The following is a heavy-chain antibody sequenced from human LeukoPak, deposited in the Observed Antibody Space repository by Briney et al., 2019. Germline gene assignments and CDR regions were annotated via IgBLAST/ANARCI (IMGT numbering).Heavy chain of an antibody. V-gene: IGHV1-69*04. CDR1: GGTFSSYT. J-gene: IGHJ2*01. Sequence: SVKVSCKASGGTFSSYTISWVRQAHGQGLEWMGRIIPILGIANYAQKFQGRVTITADKSTSTAYMELSSLRSEDTAVYYCARDRITMVRGVIVDWYFDLWGRGTLVTVSS. CDR3: ARDRITMVRGVIVDWYFDL. D-gene: IGHD3-10*01. CDR2: IIPILGIA.